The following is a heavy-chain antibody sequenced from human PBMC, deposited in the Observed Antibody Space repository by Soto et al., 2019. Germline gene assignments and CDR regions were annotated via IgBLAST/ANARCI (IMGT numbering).Heavy chain of an antibody. J-gene: IGHJ4*02. V-gene: IGHV1-18*01. CDR1: GYTFTSYG. Sequence: QVHLVQSGAEVKKPGASVKVSCKGSGYTFTSYGITWVRQAPGQGLEWMGWISAHNGNTDYAQRLQGRVTVTRDTSTSTAYMELRSLRSDDTAVYYGARGRYWDYWGQGALVTVSS. D-gene: IGHD2-8*02. CDR3: ARGRYWDY. CDR2: ISAHNGNT.